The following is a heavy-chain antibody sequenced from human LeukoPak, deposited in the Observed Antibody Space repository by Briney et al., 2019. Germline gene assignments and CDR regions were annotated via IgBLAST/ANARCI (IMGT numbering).Heavy chain of an antibody. D-gene: IGHD5-12*01. CDR2: IYYSGST. Sequence: SETLSLTCSVSGGSISSSSYYWGWIRQPPGRGLEWIGSIYYSGSTYYNPSLKSRVTISVDTSKNQFSLKLSSVTAADTAVYYCAVAGAAFLDYWGQGTLVTLSS. CDR3: AVAGAAFLDY. J-gene: IGHJ4*02. V-gene: IGHV4-39*01. CDR1: GGSISSSSYY.